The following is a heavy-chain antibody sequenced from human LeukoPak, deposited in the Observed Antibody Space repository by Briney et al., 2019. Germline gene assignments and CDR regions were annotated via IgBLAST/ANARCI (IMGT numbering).Heavy chain of an antibody. J-gene: IGHJ6*03. CDR2: IYHSGST. D-gene: IGHD3-3*01. CDR3: ARDWANFWSGQAIIYSSYYMDV. CDR1: GGSISSSNW. Sequence: SETLSLTCAVSGGSISSSNWWSWVRQPPGKGLEWIGEIYHSGSTNYNPSLKSRVTISVDKSKNQFSLKLSSVTAAGTAVYYCARDWANFWSGQAIIYSSYYMDVGGKGPTVTV. V-gene: IGHV4-4*02.